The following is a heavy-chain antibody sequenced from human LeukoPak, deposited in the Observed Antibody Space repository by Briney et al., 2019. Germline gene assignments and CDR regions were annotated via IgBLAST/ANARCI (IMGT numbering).Heavy chain of an antibody. CDR1: GGSISSYY. D-gene: IGHD3-22*01. J-gene: IGHJ3*02. V-gene: IGHV4-59*08. CDR3: ARYYDRWDAFDI. CDR2: IYYSGST. Sequence: ASETLSPTCTVSGGSISSYYWSWIRQPPGKGLEWIGYIYYSGSTYYNPSLKSRVTISVDTSKNQFSLKLSSVTAADTAVYYCARYYDRWDAFDIWGQGTMVTVSS.